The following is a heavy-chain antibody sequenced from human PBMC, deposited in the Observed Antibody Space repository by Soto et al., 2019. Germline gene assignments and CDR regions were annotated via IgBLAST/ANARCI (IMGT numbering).Heavy chain of an antibody. CDR2: IYYSGST. J-gene: IGHJ6*02. Sequence: QVQLQESGPGLVKPSQTLSLTCTVSGGSISSGGYYWSWIRQHPGKGLEWMGYIYYSGSTYYNPSLKSRVTISVDTSKNQFSLKLSSVTAADTAVYYCARDRIVVLVAATRNYYYYGMDVWGQGTTVTVSS. V-gene: IGHV4-31*03. D-gene: IGHD2-15*01. CDR3: ARDRIVVLVAATRNYYYYGMDV. CDR1: GGSISSGGYY.